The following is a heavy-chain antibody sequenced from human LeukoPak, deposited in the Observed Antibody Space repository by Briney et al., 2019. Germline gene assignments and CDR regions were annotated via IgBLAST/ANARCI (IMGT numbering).Heavy chain of an antibody. CDR1: GFTFSNAW. V-gene: IGHV3-15*01. J-gene: IGHJ4*02. D-gene: IGHD6-19*01. CDR2: IKSKTDGGTT. Sequence: GGSLRLSCAASGFTFSNAWMGWVRQAPGKGLEWVGRIKSKTDGGTTDYAAPVKGRFTISRDDSKNTLYLQMNSLKTEDTAVYYCHWYSSGWYFLDYWGQGTLVTVSS. CDR3: HWYSSGWYFLDY.